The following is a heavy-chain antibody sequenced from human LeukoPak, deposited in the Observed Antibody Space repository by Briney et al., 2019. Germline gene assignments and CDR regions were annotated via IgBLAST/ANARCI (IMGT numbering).Heavy chain of an antibody. CDR2: IIPIPGIA. Sequence: SVKVSCKASGGTFSSYTISWVRQAPGQGLEWMGRIIPIPGIANYAQKFQGRVTITADKSTSTAYMELSSLRSEDTAVYYCARDTAQAAPDYWGQGTLVTVSS. V-gene: IGHV1-69*04. D-gene: IGHD6-13*01. J-gene: IGHJ4*02. CDR1: GGTFSSYT. CDR3: ARDTAQAAPDY.